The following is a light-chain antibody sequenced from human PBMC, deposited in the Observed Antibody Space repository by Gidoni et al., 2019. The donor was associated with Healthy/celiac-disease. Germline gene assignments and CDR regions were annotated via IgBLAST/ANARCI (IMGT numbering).Light chain of an antibody. CDR3: QQYGSAPPIT. CDR2: GAS. J-gene: IGKJ5*01. V-gene: IGKV3-20*01. Sequence: DIVLTQSPGTLSSSPGERATLSCRASQSVSSSYLAWYQQKPGQAPRLLIYGASSRATGIPDRFSGSGSGTDFTLTISRLEPEDFAVYYCQQYGSAPPITFGQGTRLEIK. CDR1: QSVSSSY.